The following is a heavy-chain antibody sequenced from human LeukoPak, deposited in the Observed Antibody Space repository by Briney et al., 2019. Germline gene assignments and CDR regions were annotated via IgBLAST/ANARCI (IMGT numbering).Heavy chain of an antibody. CDR3: ANALPEVLTPTLDV. Sequence: PGGSLRLSCAASGFTFDDYAMHWVRQAPGKGLEWVSLISGHGGSTYYADSVKGRFTISRDNSRNSLYLQMNSLRTEDTALYYCANALPEVLTPTLDVWGQGTTVTVSS. CDR2: ISGHGGST. J-gene: IGHJ6*02. V-gene: IGHV3-43*02. CDR1: GFTFDDYA. D-gene: IGHD3-16*01.